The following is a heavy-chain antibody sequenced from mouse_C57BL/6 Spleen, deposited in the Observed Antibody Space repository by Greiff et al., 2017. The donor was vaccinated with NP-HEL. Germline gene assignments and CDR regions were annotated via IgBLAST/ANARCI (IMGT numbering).Heavy chain of an antibody. CDR2: INPNNGGT. CDR1: GYTFTDYY. D-gene: IGHD1-1*01. CDR3: ARSGGSSYWYFDV. Sequence: EVKLQQSGPELVKPGASVKISCKASGYTFTDYYMNWVKQSHGKSLEWIGDINPNNGGTSYNQKFKGKATLTVDKSSSTAYMELRSLTSEDSAVYYCARSGGSSYWYFDVWGTGTTVTVSS. J-gene: IGHJ1*03. V-gene: IGHV1-26*01.